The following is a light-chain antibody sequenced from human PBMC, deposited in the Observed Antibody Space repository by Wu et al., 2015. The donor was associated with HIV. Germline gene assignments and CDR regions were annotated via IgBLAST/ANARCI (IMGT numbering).Light chain of an antibody. CDR2: DAS. Sequence: EIVLTQFPATLSLSPGERATLSCRASQSVASFLAWYQQKPGQAPRLLIYDASNRATGIPARFSGSGSGTEFTLTISSIQSEDFAVYYCQQYSHWPTWTFGQGTKVEVK. CDR3: QQYSHWPTWT. CDR1: QSVASF. J-gene: IGKJ1*01. V-gene: IGKV3-11*01.